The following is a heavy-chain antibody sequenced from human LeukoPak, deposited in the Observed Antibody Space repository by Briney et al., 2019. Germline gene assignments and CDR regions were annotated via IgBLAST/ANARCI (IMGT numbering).Heavy chain of an antibody. CDR3: AADILTDYLLGPFQH. D-gene: IGHD3-9*01. Sequence: PGGSLRLSCAASGFTFSSYAMSWVRQAPGKGLEWVSAISGSGGSTYYADSVKGRFTISRDNSKNTLYLQMNRLRAEDTAVYYCAADILTDYLLGPFQHWGQGTLVTVSS. CDR2: ISGSGGST. CDR1: GFTFSSYA. V-gene: IGHV3-23*01. J-gene: IGHJ1*01.